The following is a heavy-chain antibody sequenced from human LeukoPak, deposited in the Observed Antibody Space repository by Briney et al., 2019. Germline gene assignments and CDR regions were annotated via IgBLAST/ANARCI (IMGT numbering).Heavy chain of an antibody. V-gene: IGHV4-34*01. CDR2: INHNGST. CDR3: SRAASSGWGARFDY. Sequence: PSETLSLTCAVYGGSLSGYYWSWIRQPPGKGLEWIGEINHNGSTNYNPSRNSRVTISVDTSKSQFSLKLSSVTAADTAVDYCSRAASSGWGARFDYWGQGTLVTVSS. D-gene: IGHD6-19*01. CDR1: GGSLSGYY. J-gene: IGHJ4*02.